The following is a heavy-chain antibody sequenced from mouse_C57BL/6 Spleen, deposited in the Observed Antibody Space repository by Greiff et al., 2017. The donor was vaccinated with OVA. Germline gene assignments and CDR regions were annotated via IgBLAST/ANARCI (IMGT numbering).Heavy chain of an antibody. V-gene: IGHV1-55*01. CDR1: GYTFTSYW. CDR3: AIYYYGSSYYAMDY. J-gene: IGHJ4*01. D-gene: IGHD1-1*01. Sequence: VQLQQPGAELVKPGASVKMSCKASGYTFTSYWITWVKQRPGQGLEWIGDIYPGSGSTNYNEKFKSKATLTVDTSSSTAYMQLSSLTSEDSAVYYCAIYYYGSSYYAMDYWGQGTSVTVSS. CDR2: IYPGSGST.